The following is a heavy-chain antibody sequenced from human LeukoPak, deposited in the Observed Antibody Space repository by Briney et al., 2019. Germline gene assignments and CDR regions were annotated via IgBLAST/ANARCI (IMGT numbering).Heavy chain of an antibody. Sequence: GGSLRLSCAASGFTFSSYAMSWVRQAPGKGLEWVSAISGSGGSTYYADSVKGRFTISRDNSKNTLYLQMNSLRAEDTAVYYCARDGSRIVPAAIVDYWGQGTLVTVSS. D-gene: IGHD2-2*01. CDR1: GFTFSSYA. CDR3: ARDGSRIVPAAIVDY. J-gene: IGHJ4*02. V-gene: IGHV3-23*01. CDR2: ISGSGGST.